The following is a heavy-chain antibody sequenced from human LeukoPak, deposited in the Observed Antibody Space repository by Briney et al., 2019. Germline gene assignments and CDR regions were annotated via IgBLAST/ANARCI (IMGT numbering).Heavy chain of an antibody. V-gene: IGHV4-39*01. CDR1: GGSISSYY. CDR3: ARRGADFWSGYSHFDS. J-gene: IGHJ4*02. Sequence: PSETLSLTCTVSGGSISSYYWGWIRQPPGKGLEWIANIYSSGTTFYNPSLKSRVTISADTPKNQFSLSLTSVTAADTAVYYCARRGADFWSGYSHFDSWSQGTLVTVS. D-gene: IGHD3-3*01. CDR2: IYSSGTT.